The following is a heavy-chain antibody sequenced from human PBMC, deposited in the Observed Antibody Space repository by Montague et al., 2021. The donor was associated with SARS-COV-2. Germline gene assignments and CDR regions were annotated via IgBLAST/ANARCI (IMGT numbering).Heavy chain of an antibody. CDR3: ARNRGWGSRGAGYIDL. V-gene: IGHV4-31*03. D-gene: IGHD7-27*01. Sequence: TLSLTCTVSGGSISGDNYYWTWIRQHPGKGLVWIAYNYYTGSTYYNPSLQSRLRTSLDTSKNQFSLTLTSVTAADAAIYYCARNRGWGSRGAGYIDLWGRGTLVTVSS. CDR1: GGSISGDNYY. CDR2: NYYTGST. J-gene: IGHJ2*01.